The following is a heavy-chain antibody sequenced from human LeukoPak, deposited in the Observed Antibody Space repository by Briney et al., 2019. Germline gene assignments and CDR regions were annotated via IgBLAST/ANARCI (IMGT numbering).Heavy chain of an antibody. J-gene: IGHJ4*02. CDR3: ARAAYDFWSGYSYYFDY. Sequence: PSETLSLTCTVSGGSISSYYWSWIRQPPGKGLEWIGYIYYSGSTNYNPSLKSRVTISVDTSKNQFSLKLSSVTAADTAVYHCARAAYDFWSGYSYYFDYWGQGTLVTVSS. CDR2: IYYSGST. D-gene: IGHD3-3*01. V-gene: IGHV4-59*01. CDR1: GGSISSYY.